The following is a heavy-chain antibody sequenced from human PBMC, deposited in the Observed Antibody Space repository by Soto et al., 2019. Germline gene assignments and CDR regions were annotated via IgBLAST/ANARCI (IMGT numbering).Heavy chain of an antibody. Sequence: ASVKVSCKASGYTFTSYAMHWVRQAPGQRLEWMGWINAGNGNTKYSQKFQSRVTITRDTSASTAYMELSSLRSEDTAVYYCARERESAWFDPWGQGTLVTVSS. CDR1: GYTFTSYA. CDR2: INAGNGNT. CDR3: ARERESAWFDP. V-gene: IGHV1-3*01. J-gene: IGHJ5*02.